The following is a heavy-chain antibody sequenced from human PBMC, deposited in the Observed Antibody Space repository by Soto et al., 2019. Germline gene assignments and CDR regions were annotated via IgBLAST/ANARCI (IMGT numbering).Heavy chain of an antibody. J-gene: IGHJ4*02. CDR3: ARTLVRGLVNRYFDH. V-gene: IGHV4-4*07. Sequence: TLETLSLSCTFSGGSISGYCLSWIRQHAGKGLEWIGRIYTSGSTNYNPSLKSRVTMSVDTSKNQFSLKLSSVTAADTAVYFCARTLVRGLVNRYFDHWGQGALVTVSS. CDR2: IYTSGST. D-gene: IGHD3-10*01. CDR1: GGSISGYC.